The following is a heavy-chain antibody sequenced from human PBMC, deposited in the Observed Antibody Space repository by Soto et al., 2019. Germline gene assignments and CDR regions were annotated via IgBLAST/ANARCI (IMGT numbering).Heavy chain of an antibody. CDR3: AKDLEKWLVQLGGLDS. Sequence: EVQLLESGGGLVQPGGSLRLSCVASGFILSSYFMTWVRQAPGKGLEWVSAISNSGGSTYYADSVKGRFTISRDNSKNTLYLQMNSLRAEDTAVYFCAKDLEKWLVQLGGLDSWGQGTLVTVSS. CDR1: GFILSSYF. D-gene: IGHD6-19*01. J-gene: IGHJ4*02. CDR2: ISNSGGST. V-gene: IGHV3-23*01.